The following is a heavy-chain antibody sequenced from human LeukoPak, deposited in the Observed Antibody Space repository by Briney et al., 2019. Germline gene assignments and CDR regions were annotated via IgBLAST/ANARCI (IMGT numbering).Heavy chain of an antibody. CDR3: ARRYSNYFFDY. J-gene: IGHJ4*02. CDR2: TYHSGST. D-gene: IGHD4-11*01. Sequence: SETLSLTCAVSGYSITSGYYWAWIRQPPGKGLEWIGNTYHSGSTYYNASLKSRVTISVDTSKNQFSLKLSSVTAADTAVYYCARRYSNYFFDYWGQGTLVTVSS. CDR1: GYSITSGYY. V-gene: IGHV4-38-2*01.